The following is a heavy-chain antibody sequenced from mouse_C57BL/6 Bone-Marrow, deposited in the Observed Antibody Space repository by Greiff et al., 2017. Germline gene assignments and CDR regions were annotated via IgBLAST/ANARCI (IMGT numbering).Heavy chain of an antibody. J-gene: IGHJ1*03. CDR2: IYPGDGDP. Sequence: QVQLQQSGPELVKPGASVKISCKASGYAFSSSWMNWVKQRPGKGLEWIGRIYPGDGDPNYNGKFKGKATLAADKSSSTAYMQLSSLTSEDSAVYFCARKDYGSSSWYFDVWGTGTTVTVAS. CDR3: ARKDYGSSSWYFDV. D-gene: IGHD1-1*01. CDR1: GYAFSSSW. V-gene: IGHV1-82*01.